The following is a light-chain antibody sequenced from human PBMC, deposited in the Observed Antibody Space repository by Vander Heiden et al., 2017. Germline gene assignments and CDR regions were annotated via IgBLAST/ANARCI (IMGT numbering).Light chain of an antibody. J-gene: IGKJ2*01. Sequence: DIQMTQSPSSLSASVGVRVTITCQASQDISNYLNWYQQKPGKAPKLLIYDASNLETGAPSRFSGSGSGTDFTFTISSLQPEDIATYYCQQYDNLPYTFGQGTKLEIK. CDR1: QDISNY. CDR3: QQYDNLPYT. CDR2: DAS. V-gene: IGKV1-33*01.